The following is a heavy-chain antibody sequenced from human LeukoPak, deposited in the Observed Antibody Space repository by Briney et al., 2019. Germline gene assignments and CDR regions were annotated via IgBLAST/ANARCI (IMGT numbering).Heavy chain of an antibody. V-gene: IGHV3-7*01. D-gene: IGHD2-15*01. J-gene: IGHJ6*03. CDR1: GFTFSSYW. Sequence: PAGGSLRLSCAASGFTFSSYWMSWVRQAPGKGLEWVANIKQDGSEKYYVDSVKGRFTISRDNAKNSLYLQMNSLRPEDTAVYYCARGDDCSGGSCYLLDYYYMDVWGKGTTVTVSS. CDR3: ARGDDCSGGSCYLLDYYYMDV. CDR2: IKQDGSEK.